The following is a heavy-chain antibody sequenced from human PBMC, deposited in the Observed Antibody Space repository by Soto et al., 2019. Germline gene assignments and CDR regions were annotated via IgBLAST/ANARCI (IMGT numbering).Heavy chain of an antibody. CDR2: ISFDGSNK. J-gene: IGHJ5*02. Sequence: QVQLVESGGGVVQPGRSLRLSCAGSGFAFSSYGMHWVRQAPGKGLEWVAFISFDGSNKDYADSVKGRFTISRDNSRNTRYLQMTRLRPGETAVYYCAKVEGYPLESNRHSWFGPWGQGTLVTVSS. V-gene: IGHV3-30*18. CDR1: GFAFSSYG. CDR3: AKVEGYPLESNRHSWFGP. D-gene: IGHD6-13*01.